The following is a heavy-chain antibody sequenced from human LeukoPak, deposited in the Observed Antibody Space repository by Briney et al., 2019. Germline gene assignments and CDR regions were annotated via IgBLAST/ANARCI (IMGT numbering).Heavy chain of an antibody. D-gene: IGHD3-10*01. CDR2: INWNGGST. CDR1: GFSFSTYG. Sequence: GGSLRLSCAASGFSFSTYGMLWVRQAPGKGLEWVSGINWNGGSTGYADSVKGRFTVSRDNAKNSLYLQMNSLRVEDTALYYCARFNRDGEWGQGTLVTVSS. V-gene: IGHV3-20*04. CDR3: ARFNRDGE. J-gene: IGHJ4*02.